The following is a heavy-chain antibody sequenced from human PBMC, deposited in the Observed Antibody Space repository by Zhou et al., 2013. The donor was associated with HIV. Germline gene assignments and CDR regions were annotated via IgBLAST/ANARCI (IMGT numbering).Heavy chain of an antibody. V-gene: IGHV4-4*07. D-gene: IGHD5-12*01. Sequence: QVQLHQSGPGLVKPSETLSLTCTVSSGSISSYYWSWIRQPAGKGLEWIGRIYLSGSTNYNPSLKSRVTMSVDTSKNQFSLRVSSVTVADTAVYYCARGSGSGHDYWGQGTLVTVSS. J-gene: IGHJ4*02. CDR2: IYLSGST. CDR1: SGSISSYY. CDR3: ARGSGSGHDY.